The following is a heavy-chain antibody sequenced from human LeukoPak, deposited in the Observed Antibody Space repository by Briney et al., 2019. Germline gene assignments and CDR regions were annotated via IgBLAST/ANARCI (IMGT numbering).Heavy chain of an antibody. CDR3: ARDWPIVIADY. CDR1: GYPFTNHG. D-gene: IGHD2/OR15-2a*01. Sequence: ASVKLSCKTSGYPFTNHGVSWERQAPGQGLEWMGWINANSGDTNYAQRFQGRLTMTTDTSTTTAYMELRSLSSDDTAVYYCARDWPIVIADYWGQGTLVTVSS. J-gene: IGHJ4*02. V-gene: IGHV1-18*01. CDR2: INANSGDT.